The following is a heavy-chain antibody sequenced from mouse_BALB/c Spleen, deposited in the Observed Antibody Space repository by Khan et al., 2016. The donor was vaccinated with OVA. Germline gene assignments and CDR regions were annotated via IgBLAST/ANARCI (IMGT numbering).Heavy chain of an antibody. CDR2: INTYTGEP. Sequence: QILLVQSGPELKKPGETVKISCKASGYTFKNHGMNWVKQAPGKGLKWMGWINTYTGEPTYVDDFKGRFAFSLETSASTAYLQINNHKNEDTATYFCARPPFLSYVRVYWGQGTSGTVSS. CDR3: ARPPFLSYVRVY. J-gene: IGHJ4*01. V-gene: IGHV9-3-1*01. CDR1: GYTFKNHG.